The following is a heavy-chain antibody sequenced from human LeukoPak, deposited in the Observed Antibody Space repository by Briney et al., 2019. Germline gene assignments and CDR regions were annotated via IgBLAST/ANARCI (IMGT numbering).Heavy chain of an antibody. CDR1: GFTFSSYW. CDR3: ARGGCSSTSCYKGDYYYMDV. D-gene: IGHD2-2*02. J-gene: IGHJ6*03. V-gene: IGHV3-7*01. Sequence: GGSLRLSCAASGFTFSSYWMSWVRQAPGKGLEWVANIKQDGSEKYYVDPVKGRFTISRDNAKNSLYLQMNSLRAEDTAVYYCARGGCSSTSCYKGDYYYMDVWGKGTTVAVSS. CDR2: IKQDGSEK.